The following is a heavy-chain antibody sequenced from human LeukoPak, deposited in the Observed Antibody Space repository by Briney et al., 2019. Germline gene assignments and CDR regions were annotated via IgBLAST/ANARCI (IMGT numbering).Heavy chain of an antibody. Sequence: SETLSLTCAVYGRSFSGYYWSWIRQPPGTGLEWIGEINHSGGTNYNPSLKSRVTISVDTSKNQFSLKLSSVTAADTAVYYCARSQAVVRGTPKGGMDVWGKGTTVTVSS. J-gene: IGHJ6*04. CDR3: ARSQAVVRGTPKGGMDV. CDR1: GRSFSGYY. D-gene: IGHD3-10*01. V-gene: IGHV4-34*01. CDR2: INHSGGT.